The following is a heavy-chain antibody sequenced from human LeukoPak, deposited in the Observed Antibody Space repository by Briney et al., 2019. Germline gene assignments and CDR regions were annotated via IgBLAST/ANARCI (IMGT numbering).Heavy chain of an antibody. V-gene: IGHV3-23*01. D-gene: IGHD2-2*01. CDR3: AKDRGLYCSSTSCYDGFDY. J-gene: IGHJ4*02. CDR1: GFTFSSYA. CDR2: ISGSGGST. Sequence: PGGSLRLSCAASGFTFSSYAMSWVRQAPGKGLEWVSAISGSGGSTYYADSVKGRFTISRDNSKNTLYLQMNSLRAEDTAVYYCAKDRGLYCSSTSCYDGFDYWGQGTLVTVSS.